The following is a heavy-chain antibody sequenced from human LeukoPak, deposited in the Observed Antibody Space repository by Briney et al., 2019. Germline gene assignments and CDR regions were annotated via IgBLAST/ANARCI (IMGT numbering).Heavy chain of an antibody. CDR1: GGSISSSSYY. J-gene: IGHJ4*02. D-gene: IGHD3-3*01. V-gene: IGHV4-39*01. CDR3: ARQVGRSITIFGVGPDYFDY. Sequence: SETLSLTCTVSGGSISSSSYYWGWIRQPPGKGLEWFGSIYYSGSTYYNPSLKSRVTISVDTSKNQFSLKLSSVTAADTAVYYCARQVGRSITIFGVGPDYFDYWGQGTLVTVSS. CDR2: IYYSGST.